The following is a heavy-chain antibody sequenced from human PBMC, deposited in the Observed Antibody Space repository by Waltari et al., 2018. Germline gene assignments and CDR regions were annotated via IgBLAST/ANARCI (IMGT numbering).Heavy chain of an antibody. D-gene: IGHD6-19*01. CDR2: VKNDGSET. CDR1: GFSFSDYW. Sequence: EVQLVESGGGLVQPGGSLRLSCEASGFSFSDYWMTWVRQAPGKGMERVANVKNDGSETYYVDFVKGRFTISKDNAKNSVYLQMSGLRVEDTAVYYCTRDRGWQQFDYWGQGTLVTVSS. V-gene: IGHV3-7*01. J-gene: IGHJ4*02. CDR3: TRDRGWQQFDY.